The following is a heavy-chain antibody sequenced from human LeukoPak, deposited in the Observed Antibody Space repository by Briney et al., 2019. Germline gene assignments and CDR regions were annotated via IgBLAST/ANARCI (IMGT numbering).Heavy chain of an antibody. CDR3: AKVLVYYYGSGSQYFDY. J-gene: IGHJ4*02. D-gene: IGHD3-10*01. CDR2: ISGSGGNT. CDR1: GFTFSNYA. V-gene: IGHV3-23*01. Sequence: GGSLRLFCAASGFTFSNYAMNWVRQAPGKGLEWVSIISGSGGNTNYADSVKGRFTISRDNSKNTLYLQMNSLRAEDTAVYYCAKVLVYYYGSGSQYFDYWGQGTLVTVSS.